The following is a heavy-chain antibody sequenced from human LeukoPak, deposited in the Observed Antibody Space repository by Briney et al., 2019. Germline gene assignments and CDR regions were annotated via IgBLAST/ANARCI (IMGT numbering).Heavy chain of an antibody. J-gene: IGHJ4*02. V-gene: IGHV3-30-3*01. CDR3: ARDEGSYGDYCPGY. Sequence: SLRLSCAASGFTFSSYAIHWVRQAPGKGLEWVAVISYDGSNKYYADSVKGRFTISRDNSKNTLYLQMNSLRAEDTAVYYCARDEGSYGDYCPGYWGQGTLVTVSS. CDR2: ISYDGSNK. CDR1: GFTFSSYA. D-gene: IGHD4-17*01.